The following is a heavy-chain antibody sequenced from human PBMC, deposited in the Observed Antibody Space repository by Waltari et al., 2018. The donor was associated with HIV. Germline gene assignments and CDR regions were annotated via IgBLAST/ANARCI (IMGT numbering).Heavy chain of an antibody. Sequence: QVQLVQSGAEVKMSGASVKLSCKTSGYDFNDYSIHWVRQAPGQRPEWMGWIHCGKGNTKYSHNLQDRTQFLCDTSASTAYMEVSSLRFEDTAVYYCTREAPAVVLAGFTDYWGQGTLVTVSS. CDR1: GYDFNDYS. J-gene: IGHJ4*02. CDR3: TREAPAVVLAGFTDY. D-gene: IGHD6-19*01. CDR2: IHCGKGNT. V-gene: IGHV1-3*01.